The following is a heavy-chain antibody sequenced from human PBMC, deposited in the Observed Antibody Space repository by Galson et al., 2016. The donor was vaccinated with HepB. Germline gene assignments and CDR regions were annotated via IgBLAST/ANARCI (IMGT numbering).Heavy chain of an antibody. CDR1: GSVFSNFG. D-gene: IGHD1-1*01. CDR2: ISTRRTT. V-gene: IGHV3-23*01. CDR3: AKERLVRRIFDH. J-gene: IGHJ4*02. Sequence: LRLSCAASGSVFSNFGLSWVRQAPGKGLEWVASISTRRTTYYSDSVQGRFTISRDNSNNTLYLQMNGLRAEDTAVYYCAKERLVRRIFDHWGQGTLLTVSS.